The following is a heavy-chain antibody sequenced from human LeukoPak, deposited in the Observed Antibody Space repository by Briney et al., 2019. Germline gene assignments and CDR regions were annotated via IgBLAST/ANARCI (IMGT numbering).Heavy chain of an antibody. D-gene: IGHD2-15*01. CDR2: ISSSSSYI. Sequence: SGGSLRLSCAASGFTVSSNYMSWVRQAPGKGLEWVSSISSSSSYIYYADSVKGRFTISRDSSKNTLFLQMNRLRPEDAAVYYCAKAPVTTCRGAFCYPFDYWGLGTLVTVSS. V-gene: IGHV3-21*04. J-gene: IGHJ4*02. CDR3: AKAPVTTCRGAFCYPFDY. CDR1: GFTVSSNY.